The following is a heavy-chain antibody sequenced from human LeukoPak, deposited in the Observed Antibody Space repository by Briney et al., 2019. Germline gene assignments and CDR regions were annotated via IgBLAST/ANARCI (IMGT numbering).Heavy chain of an antibody. CDR3: ARGVVYSNPVVVTAIDLFDY. V-gene: IGHV3-21*04. D-gene: IGHD2-21*02. CDR1: GFTFSSYS. J-gene: IGHJ4*02. Sequence: GGSLRLSCAASGFTFSSYSMNWVHQAPGKGLEWVSSISSSSSYIYYADSVKGRFTISRDNAKNSLYLQMNSLRAEDTAVYYCARGVVYSNPVVVTAIDLFDYWGQGTLVTVSS. CDR2: ISSSSSYI.